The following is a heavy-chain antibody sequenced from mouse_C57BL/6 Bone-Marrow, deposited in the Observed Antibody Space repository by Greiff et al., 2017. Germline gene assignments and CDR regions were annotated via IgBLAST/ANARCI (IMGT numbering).Heavy chain of an antibody. CDR3: AREGLSGLAY. Sequence: QVQLQQPGAELVKPGASVKLSCKASGYTFTGYWMQWVKQRPGKGLEWIGEIDPSDSYTSYNQKFKGKATLTVDTSSSTAYMQLSSLTSEDSAGYECAREGLSGLAYWGQGTLVTVSA. J-gene: IGHJ3*01. D-gene: IGHD2-4*01. V-gene: IGHV1-50*01. CDR2: IDPSDSYT. CDR1: GYTFTGYW.